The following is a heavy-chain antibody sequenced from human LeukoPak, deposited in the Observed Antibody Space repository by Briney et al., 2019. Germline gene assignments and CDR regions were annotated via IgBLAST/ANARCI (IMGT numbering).Heavy chain of an antibody. CDR2: VSYDGSNK. CDR3: ARSREYQLLYGPLGY. Sequence: GRSLRLSCAAPGFTFSSYALHWVRQAPGKGLEWVAVVSYDGSNKYYADSVKGRFTISRDNSKNTLYLQMNSLRAEDTTVYYCARSREYQLLYGPLGYWGQGTLVTVSS. CDR1: GFTFSSYA. D-gene: IGHD2-2*02. J-gene: IGHJ4*02. V-gene: IGHV3-30-3*01.